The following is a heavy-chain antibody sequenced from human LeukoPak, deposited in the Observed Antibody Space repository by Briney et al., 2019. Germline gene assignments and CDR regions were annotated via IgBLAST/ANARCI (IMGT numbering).Heavy chain of an antibody. J-gene: IGHJ4*02. CDR1: GGTFGSYA. CDR2: IIPIFGTA. CDR3: ARGLFAGSTSCYDY. V-gene: IGHV1-69*05. Sequence: SVKVSCKASGGTFGSYAISWVRQAPGQGLEWMGRIIPIFGTANYAQKFQGRVTITTDESTSTAYMELSSLRSEDTAVYYCARGLFAGSTSCYDYWGQGTLVTVSS. D-gene: IGHD2-2*01.